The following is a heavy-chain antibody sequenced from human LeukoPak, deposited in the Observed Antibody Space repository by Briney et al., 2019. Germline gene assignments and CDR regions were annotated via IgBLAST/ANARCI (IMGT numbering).Heavy chain of an antibody. CDR3: ARGGLTMIVVVTDDAFDI. J-gene: IGHJ3*02. D-gene: IGHD3-22*01. CDR1: GFTFSSYE. V-gene: IGHV3-48*03. CDR2: ISSSGSTI. Sequence: PGGSLRLSCAASGFTFSSYEMNWVRQAPGKGLEWVSYISSSGSTIYYADSVKGRFTISRDNAKNSLYLQMNSLRAEDTAVYYCARGGLTMIVVVTDDAFDIWGQGTMVTVSS.